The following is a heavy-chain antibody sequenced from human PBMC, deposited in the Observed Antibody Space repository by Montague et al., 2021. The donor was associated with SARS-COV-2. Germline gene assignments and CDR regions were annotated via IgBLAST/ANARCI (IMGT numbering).Heavy chain of an antibody. CDR2: VDPEDGET. J-gene: IGHJ4*02. CDR3: AGMGLRVATINY. Sequence: VKVSCKVSGYTFTDYYLHWVRQAPGKGLEWMGLVDPEDGETNYAEKFRGRVTITADTSTDIAYMELSSLRSEDTAVYYCAGMGLRVATINYWGQGTLVAVSS. D-gene: IGHD5-24*01. CDR1: GYTFTDYY. V-gene: IGHV1-69-2*01.